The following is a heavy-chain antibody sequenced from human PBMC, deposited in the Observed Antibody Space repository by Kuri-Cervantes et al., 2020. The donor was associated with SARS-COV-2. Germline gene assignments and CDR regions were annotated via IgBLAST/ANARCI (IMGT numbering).Heavy chain of an antibody. V-gene: IGHV3-7*01. D-gene: IGHD3-16*01. CDR3: AREGNLGY. J-gene: IGHJ4*02. CDR1: GFTFSNAW. CDR2: IQPDGNNK. Sequence: GESLKISCAVSGFTFSNAWMNWVRQAPGKGLEYVANIQPDGNNKYYVDSVKGRFTISRDNAKNLLYLQMNSLGAEDTAVYYCAREGNLGYWGQGTLVTVSS.